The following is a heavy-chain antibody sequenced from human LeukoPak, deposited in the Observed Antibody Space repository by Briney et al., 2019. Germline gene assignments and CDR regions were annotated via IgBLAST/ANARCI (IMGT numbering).Heavy chain of an antibody. J-gene: IGHJ4*02. Sequence: PGGSLRLSCAASGFTFSSYAMHWVRQAPGKGLEWVAVISYDGSNKYYADSVKGRFTISRDSYKNTLYLQMNSLRAEDTAVYYCARAGITMVRGVISSIDYWGQGTLVTASS. V-gene: IGHV3-30*04. D-gene: IGHD3-10*01. CDR1: GFTFSSYA. CDR3: ARAGITMVRGVISSIDY. CDR2: ISYDGSNK.